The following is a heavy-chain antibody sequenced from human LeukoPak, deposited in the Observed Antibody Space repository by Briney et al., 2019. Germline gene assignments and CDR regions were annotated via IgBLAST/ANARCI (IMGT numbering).Heavy chain of an antibody. D-gene: IGHD3-10*01. CDR1: GFTFDDSA. J-gene: IGHJ6*03. Sequence: GGSLRLSCAASGFTFDDSAMEWVRPVPGKGLEWVSGIGWSSHSISYAATVKRRFTISRDNAKNFLYLQMNSLRAEDTALYYCAKVIRGYYYYMDVLGKGTTVTVSS. CDR2: IGWSSHSI. CDR3: AKVIRGYYYYMDV. V-gene: IGHV3-9*01.